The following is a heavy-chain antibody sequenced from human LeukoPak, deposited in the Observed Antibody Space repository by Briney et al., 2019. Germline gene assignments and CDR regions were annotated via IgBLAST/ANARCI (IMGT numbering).Heavy chain of an antibody. J-gene: IGHJ4*02. Sequence: ASVKVSCKASGYTFTGYYMRWVRQAPGQGLEWMGWINPNSGGTNYAQKFQGRVTMTRDTSISTAYMELSRLRSDDTVVYYCASDSSGWDNYFDYWGQGTLVTVSS. CDR1: GYTFTGYY. CDR3: ASDSSGWDNYFDY. V-gene: IGHV1-2*02. CDR2: INPNSGGT. D-gene: IGHD6-19*01.